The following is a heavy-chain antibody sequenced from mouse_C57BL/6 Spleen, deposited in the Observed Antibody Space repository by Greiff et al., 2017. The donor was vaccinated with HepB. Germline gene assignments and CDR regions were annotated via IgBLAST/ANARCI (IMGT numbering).Heavy chain of an antibody. J-gene: IGHJ4*01. D-gene: IGHD1-1*01. CDR3: ARAYGSSPYYYAMDY. CDR1: GYSITSGYY. V-gene: IGHV3-6*01. Sequence: DVQLQESGPGLVKPSQSLSLTCSVTGYSITSGYYWNWIRQFPGNKLEWMGYISYDGSNNYNPSLKNRISITRDTSKNQFFLKLNSVTTEDTATYYCARAYGSSPYYYAMDYWGQGTSVTVSS. CDR2: ISYDGSN.